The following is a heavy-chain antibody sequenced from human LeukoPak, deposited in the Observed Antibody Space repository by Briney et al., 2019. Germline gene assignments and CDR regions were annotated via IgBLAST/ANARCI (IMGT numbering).Heavy chain of an antibody. CDR2: FDPEDGET. D-gene: IGHD2-2*01. CDR3: ATAPPQYCSSTSCYPNYYYYGMDV. Sequence: GASVKVSCKVSGYTLTELSMHWVRQAPGKGLEWMGGFDPEDGETIYAQKFQGRVTMTEDTSTDTAYMELSSLRSEDTAVYYCATAPPQYCSSTSCYPNYYYYGMDVWGKGTTVTVSP. V-gene: IGHV1-24*01. J-gene: IGHJ6*04. CDR1: GYTLTELS.